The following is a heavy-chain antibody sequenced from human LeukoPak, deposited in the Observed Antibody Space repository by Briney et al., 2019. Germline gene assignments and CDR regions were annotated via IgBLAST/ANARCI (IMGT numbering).Heavy chain of an antibody. V-gene: IGHV3-7*01. D-gene: IGHD2-2*01. Sequence: PGGSLRLSCAASGFTFSSYWMSWVRQAPGKGLEWVANIKQDGSGKYYVDSVKGRFTISRDNAKNSLYLQMNSLRAEDTAVYYCARDPRYCSSTSCHDAFDIWGQGTMVTVSS. CDR1: GFTFSSYW. CDR3: ARDPRYCSSTSCHDAFDI. J-gene: IGHJ3*02. CDR2: IKQDGSGK.